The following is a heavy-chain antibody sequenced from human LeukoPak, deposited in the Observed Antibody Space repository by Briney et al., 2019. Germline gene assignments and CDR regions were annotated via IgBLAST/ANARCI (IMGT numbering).Heavy chain of an antibody. V-gene: IGHV4-39*07. CDR3: ARVDWDSSGYSTYYFDY. Sequence: PSETLSLTCTVSGGSISTSGDYYWGWIRQPPGKGLEWFGNIYYSGSTYYNPSLKSRVTISVDTSKNQFSLKLTSVTAADTAVYYCARVDWDSSGYSTYYFDYWGRGTLVTVSS. CDR1: GGSISTSGDYY. J-gene: IGHJ4*02. D-gene: IGHD3-22*01. CDR2: IYYSGST.